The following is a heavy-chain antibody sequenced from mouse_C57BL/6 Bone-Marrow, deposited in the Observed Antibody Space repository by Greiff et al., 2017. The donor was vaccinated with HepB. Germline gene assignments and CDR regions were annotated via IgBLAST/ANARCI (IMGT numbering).Heavy chain of an antibody. CDR2: IYPGSGST. V-gene: IGHV1-55*01. CDR1: GYTFTSYW. D-gene: IGHD1-1*01. J-gene: IGHJ1*03. CDR3: ASHYYGSSYCWYFDV. Sequence: VQLVESGAELVKPGASVKMSCKASGYTFTSYWITWVKQRPGQGLEWIGDIYPGSGSTNYNEKFKSKATLTVDTSSSTAYMQLSSLTSEDSAVYYCASHYYGSSYCWYFDVWGTGTTVTVSS.